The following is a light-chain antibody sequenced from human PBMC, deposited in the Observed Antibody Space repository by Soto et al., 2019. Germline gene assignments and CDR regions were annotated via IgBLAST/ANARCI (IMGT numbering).Light chain of an antibody. V-gene: IGLV2-8*01. CDR3: SSYAGSNNFVV. CDR2: EVS. J-gene: IGLJ2*01. CDR1: SSDVGAYSY. Sequence: QSVLTQPPSASGSPGQSVTISCTGTSSDVGAYSYVSWYQQHPSKAPKLMIYEVSKRPSGVPDRFSGSKSGNTASLTVSGLQAEDEADYYCSSYAGSNNFVVFGGGTKLTVL.